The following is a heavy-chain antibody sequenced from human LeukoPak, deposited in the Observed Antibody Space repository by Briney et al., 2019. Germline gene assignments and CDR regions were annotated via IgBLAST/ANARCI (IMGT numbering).Heavy chain of an antibody. CDR1: GYTFTSYY. CDR3: ARGGLLWFGELSSWFDP. Sequence: ASVKVSCKASGYTFTSYYMHWVRQAPGQGLEGRGIINPSGGSTSYAQKFQGRVTITSDMSTSTVYMELSSLRSEDTAVYYCARGGLLWFGELSSWFDPWGQGTLVTVSS. CDR2: INPSGGST. J-gene: IGHJ5*02. V-gene: IGHV1-46*01. D-gene: IGHD3-10*01.